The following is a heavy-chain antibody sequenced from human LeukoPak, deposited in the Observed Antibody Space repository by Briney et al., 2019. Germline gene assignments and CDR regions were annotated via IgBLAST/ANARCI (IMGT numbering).Heavy chain of an antibody. CDR1: GFTLFTYS. D-gene: IGHD3-3*01. V-gene: IGHV3-30*04. Sequence: GGSLRLSCAASGFTLFTYSMHWVRQAPGKGLEWVAVVSYDGSNKNYADSVKGRITISRDNSKITLYLQMNSLRPDDKAVYYCARGGTEDTGVAQFEAWGQGSLVT. J-gene: IGHJ5*02. CDR3: ARGGTEDTGVAQFEA. CDR2: VSYDGSNK.